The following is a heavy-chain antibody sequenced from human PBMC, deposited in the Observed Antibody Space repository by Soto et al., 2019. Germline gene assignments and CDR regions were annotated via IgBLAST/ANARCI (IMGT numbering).Heavy chain of an antibody. CDR2: IYYSGST. V-gene: IGHV4-59*01. Sequence: NPSETLSLTCTVSGGSISSYYWSWIRQPPGKGLEWIGYIYYSGSTNYNPSLKSRVTISVDTSKNQFSLKLSSVTAADTAVYYCARDRSSDYGDIREEEFAFDIWGQGTMVTVSS. CDR3: ARDRSSDYGDIREEEFAFDI. J-gene: IGHJ3*02. CDR1: GGSISSYY. D-gene: IGHD4-17*01.